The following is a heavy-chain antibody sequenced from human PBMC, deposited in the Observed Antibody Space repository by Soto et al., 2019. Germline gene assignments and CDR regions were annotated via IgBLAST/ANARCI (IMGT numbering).Heavy chain of an antibody. D-gene: IGHD3-10*01. J-gene: IGHJ4*02. CDR3: ARSAITMVRGGITGLAY. CDR1: RYTFTSYY. CDR2: INPSGGST. Sequence: ASVKVSCKASRYTFTSYYMHWVRQAPVQGLEWMGIINPSGGSTSYAQKFQGRVTMTRDTSTSTVYMELSSLRSEDTAVYYCARSAITMVRGGITGLAYWGQGTLVTVSS. V-gene: IGHV1-46*01.